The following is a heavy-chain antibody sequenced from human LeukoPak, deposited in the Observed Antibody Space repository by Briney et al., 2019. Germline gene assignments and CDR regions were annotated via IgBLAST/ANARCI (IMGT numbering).Heavy chain of an antibody. Sequence: SETLSLTCAVYGGSFSGYYWSWIRQPPGKGLEWIGEINHSGSTNYNPSLKSRVTISVDTSKNQFSLKLSSVTAADTAVYYCARVGVVPLHFDLWGRGTLVTVSS. CDR3: ARVGVVPLHFDL. CDR2: INHSGST. D-gene: IGHD3-22*01. V-gene: IGHV4-34*01. CDR1: GGSFSGYY. J-gene: IGHJ2*01.